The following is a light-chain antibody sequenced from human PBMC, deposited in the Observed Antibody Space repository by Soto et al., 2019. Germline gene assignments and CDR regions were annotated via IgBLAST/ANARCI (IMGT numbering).Light chain of an antibody. CDR3: QQYDELIT. J-gene: IGKJ4*01. V-gene: IGKV1-33*01. CDR1: QDIRKN. CDR2: GAS. Sequence: DIQMTQSPSSLSASVGDRVTITCQASQDIRKNLNWYQQKPGKAPKLLIYGASNLETGVPSRFSGSGSGTDFILTITSLQPEDISTYYCQQYDELITFGGGTKVEIK.